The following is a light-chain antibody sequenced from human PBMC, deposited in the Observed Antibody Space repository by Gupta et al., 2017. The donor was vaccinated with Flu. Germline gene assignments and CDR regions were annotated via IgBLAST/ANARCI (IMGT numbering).Light chain of an antibody. CDR1: QSVSSSF. J-gene: IGKJ2*01. CDR2: GAS. V-gene: IGKV3-20*01. Sequence: ELLLTQSPGTLSLSPGERATLSCRASQSVSSSFLGWYQQKPGQAPRLLIYGASSRATGIPDRFSGSGSGTDFTLTISRLEPEDFAVYYCQQYGSSGYTFGQGTKLEIK. CDR3: QQYGSSGYT.